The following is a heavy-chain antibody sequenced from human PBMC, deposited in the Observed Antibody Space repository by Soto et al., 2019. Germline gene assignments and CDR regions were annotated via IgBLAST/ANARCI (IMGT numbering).Heavy chain of an antibody. V-gene: IGHV3-33*01. CDR2: IWYDGNNK. D-gene: IGHD3-22*01. CDR3: ARDYYYDSSGCIDY. J-gene: IGHJ4*02. Sequence: QVQLVESEGGVVQPGRSLRLSCAASGFTFSSYGMHWVRQAPGKGLEWVAVIWYDGNNKYYADSVKGRFTIFRDNSKNTLYLQMKSLRADDTAVYYCARDYYYDSSGCIDYWGQGTLVTVSS. CDR1: GFTFSSYG.